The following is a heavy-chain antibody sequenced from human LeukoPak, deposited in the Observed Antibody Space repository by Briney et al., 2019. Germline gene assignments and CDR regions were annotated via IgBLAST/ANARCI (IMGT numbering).Heavy chain of an antibody. Sequence: SETLSVTCTVSGVSISSGSYYWSWIRQPAGKGLEWIGRIYTSGNTNYNPSLKSRVTISVDTSKNQCSLKLSSVTAADTAVYYCARGEMATIEDAFDIWGQGTMVTVSS. CDR1: GVSISSGSYY. D-gene: IGHD5-24*01. CDR3: ARGEMATIEDAFDI. J-gene: IGHJ3*02. V-gene: IGHV4-61*02. CDR2: IYTSGNT.